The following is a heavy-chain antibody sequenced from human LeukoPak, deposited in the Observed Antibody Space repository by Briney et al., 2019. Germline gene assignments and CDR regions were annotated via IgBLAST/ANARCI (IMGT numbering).Heavy chain of an antibody. Sequence: GGSLRLSCAASGFTVSSNYMSWVRQAPGKGLEWVSVIYSGGSTYYADSVKGRFTISRDNSKNTLYLQMNSLRAEDTAVYYCARERASIVGATRAFDIWGQGTMVTVSS. J-gene: IGHJ3*02. CDR2: IYSGGST. V-gene: IGHV3-53*01. CDR1: GFTVSSNY. D-gene: IGHD1-26*01. CDR3: ARERASIVGATRAFDI.